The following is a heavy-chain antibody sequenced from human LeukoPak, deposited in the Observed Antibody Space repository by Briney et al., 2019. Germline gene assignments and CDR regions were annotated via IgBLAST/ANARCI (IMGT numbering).Heavy chain of an antibody. CDR2: ISGSGGST. J-gene: IGHJ3*02. D-gene: IGHD1-26*01. CDR3: AKADSGSYLGDAFDI. CDR1: GFTFSSYA. V-gene: IGHV3-23*01. Sequence: QSGGSLRLSCAASGFTFSSYAMSWVRQAPGKGLEWVSAISGSGGSTYYADSVKGRFTISRDNAKNSLYLQMNSLRAEDTALYYCAKADSGSYLGDAFDIWGQGTMVKVSS.